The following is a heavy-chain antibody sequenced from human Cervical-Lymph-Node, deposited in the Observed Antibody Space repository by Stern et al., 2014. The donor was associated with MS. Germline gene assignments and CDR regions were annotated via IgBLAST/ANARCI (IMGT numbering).Heavy chain of an antibody. D-gene: IGHD3-22*01. CDR3: ALSPHYYDSSGTADY. J-gene: IGHJ4*02. V-gene: IGHV5-51*01. CDR2: IYPGDSDT. CDR1: GYSFTSYW. Sequence: EVQLVESGAEVKKPGESLKISCKGSGYSFTSYWIGWVRQMPGKGLEGMGIIYPGDSDTRYSPSFQGQVPISADKSISTAYLQWSSLKASDTAMYYCALSPHYYDSSGTADYWGQGTLVTVSS.